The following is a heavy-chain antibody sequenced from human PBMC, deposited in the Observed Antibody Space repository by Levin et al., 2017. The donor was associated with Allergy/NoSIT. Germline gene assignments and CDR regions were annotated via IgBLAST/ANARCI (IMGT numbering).Heavy chain of an antibody. D-gene: IGHD6-25*01. J-gene: IGHJ6*02. V-gene: IGHV3-21*01. CDR1: GFTFSSYS. CDR3: ARVIAAIGMDV. CDR2: ISSSSSYI. Sequence: GESLKISCAASGFTFSSYSMNWVRQAPGKGLEWVSSISSSSSYIYYADSVKGRFTISRDNAKNSLYLQMNSLRAEDTAVYYCARVIAAIGMDVWGQGTTVTVSS.